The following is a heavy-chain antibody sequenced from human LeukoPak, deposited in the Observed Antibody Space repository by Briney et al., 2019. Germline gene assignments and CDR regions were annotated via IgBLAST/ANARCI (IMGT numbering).Heavy chain of an antibody. J-gene: IGHJ6*02. V-gene: IGHV3-23*01. CDR1: GFTFSSYA. D-gene: IGHD5-24*01. CDR2: ISGSGGST. Sequence: PGGSLRLSCAASGFTFSSYAMSWVRQAPGKGLEWVSAISGSGGSTYYADSVKGRFTISRDNSKTTLYLQMNSLRAEDTAVYYCAKDGRAEQWFGYSPPLYYYYGMDVWGQGTTVTVSS. CDR3: AKDGRAEQWFGYSPPLYYYYGMDV.